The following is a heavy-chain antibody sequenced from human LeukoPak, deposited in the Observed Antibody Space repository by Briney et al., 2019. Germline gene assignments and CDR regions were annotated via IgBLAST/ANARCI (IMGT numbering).Heavy chain of an antibody. J-gene: IGHJ4*02. CDR1: GFTFGSYA. D-gene: IGHD3-22*01. Sequence: GGSLRLSCAASGFTFGSYAMSWVRQAPGKGLEWVSGISGSGGSTYYVDSVKGRFTISRDFSKNTLYLQVNSLRAEDTAVYYCARDDSRGIDYWGQGTLVTVSS. CDR3: ARDDSRGIDY. CDR2: ISGSGGST. V-gene: IGHV3-23*01.